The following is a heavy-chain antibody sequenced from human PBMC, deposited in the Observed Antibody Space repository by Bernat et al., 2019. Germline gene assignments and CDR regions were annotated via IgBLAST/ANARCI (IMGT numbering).Heavy chain of an antibody. Sequence: QVQLVQSGAEVKKPGASVKVSCKASGYTSTSYGISWVRQAPRQGLEWMGWISAYNGNTNYAQKLQGRVTMTTDTSTSTAYMELRSLRSDDTAVYYCARDQRIQLWRNWFDPWGQGTLVTVSS. J-gene: IGHJ5*02. CDR2: ISAYNGNT. D-gene: IGHD5-18*01. V-gene: IGHV1-18*01. CDR1: GYTSTSYG. CDR3: ARDQRIQLWRNWFDP.